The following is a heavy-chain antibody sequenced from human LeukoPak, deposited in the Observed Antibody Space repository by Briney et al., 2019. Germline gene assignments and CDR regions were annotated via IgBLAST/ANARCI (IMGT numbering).Heavy chain of an antibody. CDR1: GGSFSGFD. D-gene: IGHD4-23*01. J-gene: IGHJ4*02. V-gene: IGHV4-34*01. CDR2: INLRGST. Sequence: SETLSLTCAVYGGSFSGFDWNWIRQPPGKGLEWIGEINLRGSTTYNPSLKSRVTISLDESKNQFSLKLSSVTAADTAVYYCARGPTSYGGKRREDYWGQGTLVTVSS. CDR3: ARGPTSYGGKRREDY.